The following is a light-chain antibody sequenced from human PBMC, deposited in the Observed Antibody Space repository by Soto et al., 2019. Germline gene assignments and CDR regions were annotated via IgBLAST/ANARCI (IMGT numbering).Light chain of an antibody. Sequence: DIQMTHSPSTLSASIGDIVTITCRASESIRTWLAWYQHKPGKAPKFLIYDASSLESGVPSRFSGSGSGTEFTLTISNLQPDDFATYFCQQYNNYPRTFGHGTKVDIK. CDR3: QQYNNYPRT. J-gene: IGKJ1*01. CDR1: ESIRTW. CDR2: DAS. V-gene: IGKV1-5*01.